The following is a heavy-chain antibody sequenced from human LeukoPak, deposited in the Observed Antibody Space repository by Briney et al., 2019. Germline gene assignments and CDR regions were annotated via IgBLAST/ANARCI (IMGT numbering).Heavy chain of an antibody. D-gene: IGHD2-15*01. CDR2: IYYSEST. V-gene: IGHV4-39*02. J-gene: IGHJ5*02. Sequence: SETLSLTCTVSGGSISSSSYYWGWIRQPPGKGLEWIGNIYYSESTYYNPSLKSRVTILLDMSENHFSLKVSSVTAADTAVYYCTRDRILYLWGQGTLVTVSS. CDR3: TRDRILYL. CDR1: GGSISSSSYY.